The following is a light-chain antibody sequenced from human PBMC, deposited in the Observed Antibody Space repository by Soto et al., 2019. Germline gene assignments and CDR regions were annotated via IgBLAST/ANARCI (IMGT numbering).Light chain of an antibody. CDR1: QSVSSSY. CDR2: GAS. CDR3: QQYGSSLLFT. Sequence: EIVLTQSPGTLSLSPGERATLSCRASQSVSSSYLAWYQQKPGQGPRLLIYGASSRATGIPDRFSGSGSGTDYTLTISRLEPEDFAVYYCQQYGSSLLFTFAPGTKVDIK. V-gene: IGKV3-20*01. J-gene: IGKJ3*01.